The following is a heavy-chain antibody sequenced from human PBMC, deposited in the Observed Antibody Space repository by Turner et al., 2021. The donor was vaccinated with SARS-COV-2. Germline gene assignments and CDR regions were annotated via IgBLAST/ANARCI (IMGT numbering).Heavy chain of an antibody. V-gene: IGHV3-15*01. J-gene: IGHJ4*02. CDR2: IKSKTDGGTT. CDR3: TTRSGSFDY. D-gene: IGHD1-26*01. CDR1: GLTFSNAW. Sequence: EVQLVESGGVLVTRGGSLTLSCAVSGLTFSNAWMNWVRQAPGKGLEWVGRIKSKTDGGTTDYAAPVKDRFTISRDDSKNTMYLQMSSLKTEDTALYYCTTRSGSFDYWGQGTLVTVSS.